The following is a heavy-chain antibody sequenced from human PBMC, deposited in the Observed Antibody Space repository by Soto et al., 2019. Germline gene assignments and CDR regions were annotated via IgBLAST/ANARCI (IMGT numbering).Heavy chain of an antibody. J-gene: IGHJ5*02. Sequence: KPGGSLRLSCAASGFTFSNAWMSWVRQAPGKGLEWVGRIKSKTDGGTTDYAAPVKGRFTISRDDSKNTLYLQMNSLKTEDTAVYYCTTQEYQLLKFWFDPWGQGTLVTVSS. D-gene: IGHD2-2*01. CDR3: TTQEYQLLKFWFDP. CDR2: IKSKTDGGTT. CDR1: GFTFSNAW. V-gene: IGHV3-15*01.